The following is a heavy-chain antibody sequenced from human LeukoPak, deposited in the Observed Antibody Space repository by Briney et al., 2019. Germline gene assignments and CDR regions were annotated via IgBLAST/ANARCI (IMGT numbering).Heavy chain of an antibody. D-gene: IGHD6-19*01. CDR1: GGTFSSYA. CDR2: ISAYNGNT. CDR3: AKNSGWYEGHIDY. Sequence: ASVKVSCKASGGTFSSYAISWVRQAPGQGLEWMGWISAYNGNTNYAQKFQGRVTITADKSTSTAYMELSSLRSEDTAVYYCAKNSGWYEGHIDYWGQGTLVTVSS. J-gene: IGHJ4*02. V-gene: IGHV1-69*04.